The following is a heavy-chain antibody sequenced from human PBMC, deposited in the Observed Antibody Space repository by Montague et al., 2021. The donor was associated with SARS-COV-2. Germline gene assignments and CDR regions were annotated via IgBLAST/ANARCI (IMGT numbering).Heavy chain of an antibody. CDR3: ARGFEYWGQGTLATDSSPSLMSRVTISVAASKTQFSLSLSSVTAADTAEYYCAIGFDY. CDR1: GGSISSYY. V-gene: IGHV4-59*01. J-gene: IGHJ4*02. CDR2: IYNSGST. Sequence: SETLSLTCTVSGGSISSYYWCWIWQPPGPGLERIGFIYNSGSTNYNYTPTRRVTITVDTYKNKYSLTLSFVTAADTAAYYCARGFEYWGQGTLATDSSPSLMSRVTISVAASKTQFSLSLSSVTAADTAEYYCAIGFDYWGQGTLVTVSS. D-gene: IGHD6-19*01.